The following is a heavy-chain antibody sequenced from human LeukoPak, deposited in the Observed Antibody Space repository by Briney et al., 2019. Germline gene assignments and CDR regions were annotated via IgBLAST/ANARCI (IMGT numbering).Heavy chain of an antibody. J-gene: IGHJ5*02. CDR1: GFTFSRFG. CDR3: AREKLGRDGHNAYNWFDP. V-gene: IGHV4-59*01. CDR2: IYHSGST. Sequence: GSLRLSCAASGFTFSRFGMNWVRQAPGKGLEWIGYIYHSGSTYYNPSLKSRVTISVDTSKNQFSLKLSSVTAADTAVYYCAREKLGRDGHNAYNWFDPWGQGTLVTVSS. D-gene: IGHD5-24*01.